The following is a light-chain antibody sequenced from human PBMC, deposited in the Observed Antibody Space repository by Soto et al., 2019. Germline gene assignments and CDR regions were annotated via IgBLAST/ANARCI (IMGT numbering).Light chain of an antibody. J-gene: IGKJ2*01. Sequence: EIVMTQCPATLSVSPGERATLSCRASQSIRSHLACYQQKPGQAPRLPIYGASTRATGVPARFSGSGSGTEFTLTISSLQSEDFAVYYWQQDNTWPREYTDGQGTKLVSK. CDR3: QQDNTWPREYT. V-gene: IGKV3-15*01. CDR2: GAS. CDR1: QSIRSH.